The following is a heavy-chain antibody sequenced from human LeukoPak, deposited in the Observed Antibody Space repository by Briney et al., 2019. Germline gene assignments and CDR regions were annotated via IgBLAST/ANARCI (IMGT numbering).Heavy chain of an antibody. CDR3: AREGRLTFGGTYGMDV. J-gene: IGHJ6*02. V-gene: IGHV3-13*01. Sequence: GGSLRLSCAASGFTFSSYDMHWVRQATGKGLEWVSAIGTAGDTYYPGSVKGRFTISRENAKNSLYLQMNSLRAGDTAVYYRAREGRLTFGGTYGMDVWGQGTTVTVSS. CDR2: IGTAGDT. D-gene: IGHD3-16*01. CDR1: GFTFSSYD.